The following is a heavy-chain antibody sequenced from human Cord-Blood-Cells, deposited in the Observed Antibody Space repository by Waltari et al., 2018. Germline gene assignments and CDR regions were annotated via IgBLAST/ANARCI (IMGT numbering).Heavy chain of an antibody. D-gene: IGHD2-2*01. Sequence: VQLQQSGPGLVKPSQTLSLTCAISGDSVSSTSAAWNWHRQSPSRGLEWRGSKSYRSKWYNDYSVSVKSRITINPDKSKNQFSLQWNSLTPEDTAVYYCATSLIVVVPAAKGGGFDPWRQGTLLTVSS. CDR1: GDSVSSTSAA. CDR3: ATSLIVVVPAAKGGGFDP. J-gene: IGHJ5*02. V-gene: IGHV6-1*01. CDR2: KSYRSKWYN.